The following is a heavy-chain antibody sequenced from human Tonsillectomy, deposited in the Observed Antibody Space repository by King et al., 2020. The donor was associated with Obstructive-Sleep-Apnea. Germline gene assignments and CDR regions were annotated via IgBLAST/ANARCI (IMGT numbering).Heavy chain of an antibody. CDR1: GGSISSSTYY. V-gene: IGHV4-39*07. D-gene: IGHD2-21*02. CDR2: IHYSGST. CDR3: ARPAYCCGDCYSYGAFDI. Sequence: QLQESGPGLVKPSETLSLTCTVSGGSISSSTYYWGWIRQPPGKGLEWIGSIHYSGSTYYNPSLKSRVTLSVDTSKNHFSLKLSSVTAADTAVYYCARPAYCCGDCYSYGAFDIWGQGTMVTVSS. J-gene: IGHJ3*02.